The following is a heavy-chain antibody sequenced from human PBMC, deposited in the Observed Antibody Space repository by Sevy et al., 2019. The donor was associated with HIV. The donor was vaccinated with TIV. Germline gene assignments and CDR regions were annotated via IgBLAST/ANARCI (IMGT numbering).Heavy chain of an antibody. V-gene: IGHV3-23*01. CDR1: GFSFRSYA. J-gene: IGHJ4*02. Sequence: GGSLRLSCAASGFSFRSYAMSWVRQTPGKGLEWVSAISGSGGSTYYADSVKGRFTISRDNSKNTLYLQMNSLRAEDTAVYYCAKGGFTMVRGVFDYWGQGTLVTVSS. CDR3: AKGGFTMVRGVFDY. CDR2: ISGSGGST. D-gene: IGHD3-10*01.